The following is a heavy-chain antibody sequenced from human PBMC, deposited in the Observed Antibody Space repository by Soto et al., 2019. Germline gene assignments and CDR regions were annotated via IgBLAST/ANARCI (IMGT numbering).Heavy chain of an antibody. D-gene: IGHD3-22*01. Sequence: SETLSLTCTVSDGSISNFYWSWIRQPPGKGLEWIGYISSSGNTNYNPSLKSRVSISVDTSKNQFSLNLTSVTAADTAVYYCARAPMVLTRSYFDSWGQGTPVTLYS. V-gene: IGHV4-59*01. CDR2: ISSSGNT. CDR1: DGSISNFY. CDR3: ARAPMVLTRSYFDS. J-gene: IGHJ4*02.